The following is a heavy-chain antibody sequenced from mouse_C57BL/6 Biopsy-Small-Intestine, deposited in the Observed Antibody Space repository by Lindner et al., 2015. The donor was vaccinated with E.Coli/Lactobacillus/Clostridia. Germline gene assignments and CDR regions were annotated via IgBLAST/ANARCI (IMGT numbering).Heavy chain of an antibody. J-gene: IGHJ1*03. CDR2: IRYDGSI. V-gene: IGHV3-6*01. D-gene: IGHD1-1*01. CDR1: GYSITSGYY. Sequence: VQLQESGPGLVKPSQSLSLSCSVTGYSITSGYYWNWIRQFPGGQLEWVGYIRYDGSIDYNPSLKNRISITRDTSKNQFFLKLNSVTTEDTGTYYCARGGYYGSSYCWYFDVWGTGTTVTVSS. CDR3: ARGGYYGSSYCWYFDV.